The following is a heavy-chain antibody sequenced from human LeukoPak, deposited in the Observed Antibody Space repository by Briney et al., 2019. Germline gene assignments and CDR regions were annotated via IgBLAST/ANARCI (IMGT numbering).Heavy chain of an antibody. D-gene: IGHD6-6*01. CDR3: ARDLEYSSSLDY. CDR1: GFTFSDYY. V-gene: IGHV3-11*04. CDR2: ISSSGSTI. J-gene: IGHJ4*02. Sequence: PGGSLRLSCAASGFTFSDYYMSWIRQAPGKGLEWVSYISSSGSTIYYADSVKGRFTISRDNAKNSLYLQMNSLRDEDTAVYYCARDLEYSSSLDYWGQGTLVTVSS.